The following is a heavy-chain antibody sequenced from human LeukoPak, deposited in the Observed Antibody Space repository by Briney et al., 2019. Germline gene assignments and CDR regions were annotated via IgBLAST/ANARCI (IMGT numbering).Heavy chain of an antibody. CDR2: ISAYNGNT. V-gene: IGHV1-18*01. D-gene: IGHD5-12*01. CDR1: GYTFTSYG. CDR3: ARVMSGYDVWYYYYYYMDV. Sequence: ASVKVSCKASGYTFTSYGISWVRQAPGQGLEWMGWISAYNGNTNYAQKLQGSVTMTTDTSTSTAYMELRSLRSDDTAVYYCARVMSGYDVWYYYYYYMDVWGKGTTVTVSS. J-gene: IGHJ6*03.